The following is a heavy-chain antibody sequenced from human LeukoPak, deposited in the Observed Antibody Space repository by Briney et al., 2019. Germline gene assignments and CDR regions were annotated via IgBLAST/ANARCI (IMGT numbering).Heavy chain of an antibody. CDR3: VRGVSISSSWYSDI. D-gene: IGHD6-13*01. V-gene: IGHV3-11*01. Sequence: GGSLRLSCAASGFTFSDYYMNWIRQALGKGLEWVSYISRGGSTTYYADSVKGRFTISRDNAKNSLYLQMNSLRAEDTAVYYCVRGVSISSSWYSDIWGQGTMVTVSS. J-gene: IGHJ3*02. CDR2: ISRGGSTT. CDR1: GFTFSDYY.